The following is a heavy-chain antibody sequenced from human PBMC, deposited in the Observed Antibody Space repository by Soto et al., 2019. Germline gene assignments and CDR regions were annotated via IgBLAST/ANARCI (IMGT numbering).Heavy chain of an antibody. CDR1: GFTFSSYG. Sequence: QVQLVESGGGVVQPGRSLRLSCAASGFTFSSYGMHWVRQAPGKGLEWVAVIWYDGSNKYYADSVKGRFTISRDNSKNTLYLQMNSLRAEDTAVYYCARGRVVRGANDAFDIWGQGTMVTVSS. CDR2: IWYDGSNK. V-gene: IGHV3-33*01. CDR3: ARGRVVRGANDAFDI. D-gene: IGHD3-10*01. J-gene: IGHJ3*02.